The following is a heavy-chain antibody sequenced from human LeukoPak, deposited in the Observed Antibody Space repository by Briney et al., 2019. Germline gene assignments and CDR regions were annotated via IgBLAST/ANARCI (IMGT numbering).Heavy chain of an antibody. Sequence: GGSLRLSCQASGFTFSDYAMSWVRQAPRKGLEWVSSINPDGGSFFADSVKGRFTISRDDSRSVVYLQMNTLSAEDTAVYYCARSGVATCHYWGQGVLVAVSS. CDR2: INPDGGS. D-gene: IGHD3-10*01. CDR3: ARSGVATCHY. V-gene: IGHV3-23*01. CDR1: GFTFSDYA. J-gene: IGHJ4*02.